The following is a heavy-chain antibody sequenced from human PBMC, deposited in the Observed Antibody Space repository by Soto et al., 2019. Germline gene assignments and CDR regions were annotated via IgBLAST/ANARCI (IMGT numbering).Heavy chain of an antibody. V-gene: IGHV3-48*02. J-gene: IGHJ6*02. CDR2: IIVSSGTT. D-gene: IGHD3-10*01. CDR3: ARDHRPDDGSGSYNGYYYGMDV. CDR1: GFSFSSYS. Sequence: EVQLVESGGGLVQPGGSLRVSCAASGFSFSSYSMNWVRQAPGKGLEWVSYIIVSSGTTYYADAVKGRFTISRDNAKNSLYLQMNSLSDEDTAVYYCARDHRPDDGSGSYNGYYYGMDVWGQGTTVTVSS.